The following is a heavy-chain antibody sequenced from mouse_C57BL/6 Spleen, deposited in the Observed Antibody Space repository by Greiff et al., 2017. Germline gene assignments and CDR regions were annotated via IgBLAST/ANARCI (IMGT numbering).Heavy chain of an antibody. J-gene: IGHJ3*01. CDR1: GYAFSISW. CDR2: IYPGDGDT. Sequence: QVQLQQSGPELVKPGASVKISCKASGYAFSISWMNWVKQRPGKGLEWIGRIYPGDGDTNYNGKFKGKATLTADKSSSTAYMQLSSLTSEDSAVYFCARRCLGSSGTGGFAYWGQGTLVTVSA. D-gene: IGHD3-2*02. CDR3: ARRCLGSSGTGGFAY. V-gene: IGHV1-82*01.